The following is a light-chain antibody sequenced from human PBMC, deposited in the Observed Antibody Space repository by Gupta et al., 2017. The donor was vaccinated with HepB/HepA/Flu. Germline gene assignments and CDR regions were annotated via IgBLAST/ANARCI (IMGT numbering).Light chain of an antibody. V-gene: IGKV2-30*01. CDR1: QSLAFSDGNNF. J-gene: IGKJ4*01. CDR3: GQGKHLNT. Sequence: DVVLTQSPLSLPVTLGQPASISCRSSQSLAFSDGNNFLNWLQQRPGQSPRRILYKVSKRDSGGTERFSGSGAGNDFTLRSSRGEAEDVAIYYGGQGKHLNTFGGGTKVEIK. CDR2: KVS.